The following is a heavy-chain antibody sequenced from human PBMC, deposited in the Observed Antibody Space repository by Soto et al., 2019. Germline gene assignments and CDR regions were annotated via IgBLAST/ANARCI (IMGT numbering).Heavy chain of an antibody. CDR3: ARAWKIEKFGVISMSKGLDV. D-gene: IGHD3-3*01. J-gene: IGHJ6*02. Sequence: QVQLVESGGGLVKPGGSLRLSCAASGFIFSDYYMTWIRQAPGKGLEWLSCSSNRDRSTYYADSVKDRFVVSKDNAKNLVYRQMNSLRAEDPAVYFCARAWKIEKFGVISMSKGLDVWGQGTTVTVSS. CDR1: GFIFSDYY. V-gene: IGHV3-11*01. CDR2: SSNRDRST.